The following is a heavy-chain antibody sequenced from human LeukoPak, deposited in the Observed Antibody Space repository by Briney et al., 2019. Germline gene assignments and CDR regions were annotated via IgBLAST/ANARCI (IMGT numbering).Heavy chain of an antibody. CDR3: ARVGKYYYDRTGAFDI. CDR1: GGSISTYY. Sequence: PSETLSLTCTVSGGSISTYYWSWIRQPAGKGLEWIGRIYTSGSTNYNPSLKSRVTMSVDTSKNHLSLKLSSVTAADTAIYYCARVGKYYYDRTGAFDIWGQGTMVTVSS. V-gene: IGHV4-4*07. D-gene: IGHD3-22*01. J-gene: IGHJ3*02. CDR2: IYTSGST.